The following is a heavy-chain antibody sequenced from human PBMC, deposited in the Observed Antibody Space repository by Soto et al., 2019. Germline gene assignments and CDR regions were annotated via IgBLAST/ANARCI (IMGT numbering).Heavy chain of an antibody. CDR1: GGSISSSNW. V-gene: IGHV4-4*02. J-gene: IGHJ4*02. D-gene: IGHD3-3*01. CDR2: IYSSGST. Sequence: PSETLSLTCAVSGGSISSSNWWSWVRQPPGKGLEWIGYIYSSGSTNYNPSLKSRVTISVDTSKNQFSLKLSSVTAADTAVYYCARGGWRQIDYWGQGTLVTVSS. CDR3: ARGGWRQIDY.